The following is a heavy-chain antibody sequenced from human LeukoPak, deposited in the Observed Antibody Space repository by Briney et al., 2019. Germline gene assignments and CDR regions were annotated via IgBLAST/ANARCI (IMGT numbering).Heavy chain of an antibody. D-gene: IGHD2-8*01. CDR2: ISDNGGNT. Sequence: GGSLRLSCAASGFTFPNYVMSWVRQAPGKGLEWVSSISDNGGNTYYADSVKGRFTISRDNTKNTLYLQMNSLRVEDAAVYYCANEYTKGDVWGQGTMVTVSS. J-gene: IGHJ3*01. CDR3: ANEYTKGDV. V-gene: IGHV3-23*01. CDR1: GFTFPNYV.